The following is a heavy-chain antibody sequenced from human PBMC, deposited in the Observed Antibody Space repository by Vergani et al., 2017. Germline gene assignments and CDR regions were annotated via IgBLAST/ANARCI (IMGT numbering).Heavy chain of an antibody. CDR1: GFIVSSNY. Sequence: EVQLVESGGGLVQPGGSLRLSCAASGFIVSSNYMNWVRQAPGKGLEWVSVIYSGGSTYYADSVKGRFTISRDNSKNTMYLQMNSLRAEDTAVYYYAGATDYYYYGMDVWGQGTTVTVSS. J-gene: IGHJ6*02. CDR2: IYSGGST. V-gene: IGHV3-66*02. CDR3: AGATDYYYYGMDV. D-gene: IGHD1-26*01.